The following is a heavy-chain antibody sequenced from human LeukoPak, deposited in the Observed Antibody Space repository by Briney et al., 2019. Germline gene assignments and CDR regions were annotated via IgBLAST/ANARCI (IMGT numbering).Heavy chain of an antibody. CDR1: GLTFSSYS. V-gene: IGHV3-21*01. J-gene: IGHJ4*02. Sequence: PGGSLRLSCAASGLTFSSYSMNWVRQAPGKGLEWVSSISSSSNYIYYADSVRGRFTISRDNAKNSLYLQMNSLRAEDTAVYYCARVPHAMVRGVIITEFYFDYWGQGTLVTVSS. CDR3: ARVPHAMVRGVIITEFYFDY. CDR2: ISSSSNYI. D-gene: IGHD3-10*01.